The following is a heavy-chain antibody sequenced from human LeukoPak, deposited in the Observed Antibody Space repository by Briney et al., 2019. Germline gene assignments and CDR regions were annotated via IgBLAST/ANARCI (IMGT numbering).Heavy chain of an antibody. D-gene: IGHD2-15*01. J-gene: IGHJ3*02. CDR2: ISSGGRTI. CDR1: GFTFSDYY. CDR3: ARPVVAATTPDTFDI. V-gene: IGHV3-11*04. Sequence: GGSLRLSCAASGFTFSDYYMSWIRQAPGKGVEGVSYISSGGRTIYYADSVKGRFTISRDNAKNSLYLQMNSLSAEDTAVYYCARPVVAATTPDTFDIWGQGTMVTVSS.